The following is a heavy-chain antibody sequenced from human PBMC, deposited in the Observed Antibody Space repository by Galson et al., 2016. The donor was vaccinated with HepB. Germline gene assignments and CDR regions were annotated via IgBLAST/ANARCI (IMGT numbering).Heavy chain of an antibody. CDR1: GFSMKSHW. CDR2: IKQDGSVK. J-gene: IGHJ4*02. V-gene: IGHV3-7*03. CDR3: AGDPGEDSGWYYFDF. D-gene: IGHD6-19*01. Sequence: SLRLSCAASGFSMKSHWMSWVRQAPGKGLEWVAYIKQDGSVKYYVDPVKGRFTISRDNAKNLLYLQMKSLRVDDTAIYYCAGDPGEDSGWYYFDFWGQGTLVSVSS.